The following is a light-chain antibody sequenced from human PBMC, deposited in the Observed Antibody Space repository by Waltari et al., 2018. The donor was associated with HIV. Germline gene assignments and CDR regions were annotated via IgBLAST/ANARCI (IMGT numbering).Light chain of an antibody. CDR2: RDN. V-gene: IGLV1-47*03. CDR1: SANVGNT. J-gene: IGLJ3*02. CDR3: AAWDDILSGWV. Sequence: QSVLTQPPSASGTPGQRVTISCSGSSANVGNTVYWYQQLPGTAPKVLIYRDNQRPSGVPDRFSGSRSGTSASLDVSGLWSEDEANYFCAAWDDILSGWVFGGGTKLTVL.